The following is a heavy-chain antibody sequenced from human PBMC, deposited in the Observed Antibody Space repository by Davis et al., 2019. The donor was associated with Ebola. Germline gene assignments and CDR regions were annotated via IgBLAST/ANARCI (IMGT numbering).Heavy chain of an antibody. J-gene: IGHJ3*02. CDR3: ARTSIVGTTTTASDI. D-gene: IGHD1-26*01. CDR1: GYTFTTYG. CDR2: ISAYNGNT. V-gene: IGHV1-18*04. Sequence: ASVKVSCKASGYTFTTYGLSWVRQAPGQGLEWMGWISAYNGNTNYAQKLQGRVTMTTDTSTGTAYMELRSLRSDDTAVYFCARTSIVGTTTTASDIWGQGTKVTVSS.